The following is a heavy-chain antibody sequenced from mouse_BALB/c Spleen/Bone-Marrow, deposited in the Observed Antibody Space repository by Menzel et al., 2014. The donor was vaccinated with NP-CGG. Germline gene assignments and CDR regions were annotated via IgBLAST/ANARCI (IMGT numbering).Heavy chain of an antibody. V-gene: IGHV5-17*02. D-gene: IGHD2-4*01. J-gene: IGHJ2*01. Sequence: EVKVEESGGGLVQPGGSRKLSCAASGFTFSSFGMHWVRQAPEKGLEWVAYISSGSSTIYYADTVKGRFTISRDNPKNTLFLQMTSLRSEDTAMYYSASDYDYFDYWGQGTTRTVAS. CDR1: GFTFSSFG. CDR3: ASDYDYFDY. CDR2: ISSGSSTI.